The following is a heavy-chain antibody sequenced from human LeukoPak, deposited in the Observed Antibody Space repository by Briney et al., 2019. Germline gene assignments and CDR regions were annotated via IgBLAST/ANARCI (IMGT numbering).Heavy chain of an antibody. CDR2: INPSGGST. V-gene: IGHV1-46*01. D-gene: IGHD3-9*01. CDR3: ARDSVDGLFDY. Sequence: ASVKVSCKASGYTFTSYYMHWVRQAPGQGLEWMGIINPSGGSTSYAQKFQGRVTMTRDMSTSTVYMELSSLRSEDTAVYYCARDSVDGLFDYWGQGTLVTVSS. CDR1: GYTFTSYY. J-gene: IGHJ4*02.